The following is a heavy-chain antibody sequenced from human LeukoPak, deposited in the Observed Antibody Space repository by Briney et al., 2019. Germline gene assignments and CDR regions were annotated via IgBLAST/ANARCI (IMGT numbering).Heavy chain of an antibody. CDR3: ARGLGYEFDL. D-gene: IGHD1-1*01. V-gene: IGHV4-59*01. J-gene: IGHJ2*01. CDR1: GGSIRSYY. CDR2: IYHSGST. Sequence: SETLSLTCTVSGGSIRSYYWSWVRQPPGKGLEWIGYIYHSGSTNYNPSLKSRVNLSVDMAKNQISLKMSSVTAADTAVYYCARGLGYEFDLWGRGTLVTVSS.